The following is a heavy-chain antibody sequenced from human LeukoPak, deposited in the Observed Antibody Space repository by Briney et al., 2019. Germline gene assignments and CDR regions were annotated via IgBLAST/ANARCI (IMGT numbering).Heavy chain of an antibody. CDR2: IYNSGST. D-gene: IGHD3-3*01. CDR3: ARAYYDFWSGYYDRRFDP. V-gene: IGHV4-39*07. J-gene: IGHJ5*02. CDR1: GGSISSSSYY. Sequence: SETLSLTCTVSGGSISSSSYYWGWIRQPPGKGLEWIGSIYNSGSTYYNPSLKSRVTISVDTSKNQFSLKLSSVTAADTAVYYCARAYYDFWSGYYDRRFDPWGQGTLVTVSS.